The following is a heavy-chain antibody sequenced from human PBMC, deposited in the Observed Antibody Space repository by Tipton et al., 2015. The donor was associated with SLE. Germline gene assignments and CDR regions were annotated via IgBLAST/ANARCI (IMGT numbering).Heavy chain of an antibody. D-gene: IGHD5-18*01. CDR1: GGSFSGYY. CDR3: ARENTAMVY. Sequence: GLVKPSETLSLTCAVYGGSFSGYYWSWIRQPPGKGLEWIGEINHSGSTNYNPSLKSRVTISVDTSKNQFSLKLSSVTAADTAVYYCARENTAMVYWGQGTLVTVSS. J-gene: IGHJ4*02. V-gene: IGHV4-34*01. CDR2: INHSGST.